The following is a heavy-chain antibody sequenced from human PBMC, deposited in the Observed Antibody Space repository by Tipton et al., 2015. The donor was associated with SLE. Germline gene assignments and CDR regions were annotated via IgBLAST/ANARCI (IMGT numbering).Heavy chain of an antibody. CDR1: GGSISSSGYY. CDR2: VYYTGST. Sequence: LRLSCTVSGGSISSSGYYWGWIRQPPGKGLEWIGSVYYTGSTYYNPSLKSRVTISVDTSKNQFSLKLTSVTAADTALYYCARGVAHYYDSGSFDIWGQGTMVTVSS. V-gene: IGHV4-39*01. D-gene: IGHD3-22*01. J-gene: IGHJ3*02. CDR3: ARGVAHYYDSGSFDI.